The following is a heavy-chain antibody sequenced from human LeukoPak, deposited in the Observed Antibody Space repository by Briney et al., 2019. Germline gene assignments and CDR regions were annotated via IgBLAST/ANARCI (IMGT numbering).Heavy chain of an antibody. D-gene: IGHD1-26*01. V-gene: IGHV3-7*01. CDR1: GFTFSSYW. CDR3: ARAKSGSSARY. Sequence: GGSLRLSCAASGFTFSSYWMSWVRQAPGRGLEWVDNIKQDGSEKYYVDSVKGRFTISRDNAKNSLYLQMNSLRAEDTAVYYCARAKSGSSARYWGQGTLVTVSS. CDR2: IKQDGSEK. J-gene: IGHJ4*02.